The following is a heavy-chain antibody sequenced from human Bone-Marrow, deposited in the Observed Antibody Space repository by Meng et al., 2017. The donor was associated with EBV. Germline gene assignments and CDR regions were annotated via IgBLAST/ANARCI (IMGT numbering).Heavy chain of an antibody. D-gene: IGHD1-26*01. CDR3: ARGVWDH. J-gene: IGHJ4*02. CDR1: GGSLSDSY. V-gene: IGHV4-34*01. Sequence: QLQQWGAGLLKPSATLSRNCVAYGGSLSDSYWNWIRQSPGKGLEWIGEINHSGNADYNPSLKSRVTISVDTSKNHFSLKLSSVTAADTAVYYCARGVWDHWGQGILVTVSS. CDR2: INHSGNA.